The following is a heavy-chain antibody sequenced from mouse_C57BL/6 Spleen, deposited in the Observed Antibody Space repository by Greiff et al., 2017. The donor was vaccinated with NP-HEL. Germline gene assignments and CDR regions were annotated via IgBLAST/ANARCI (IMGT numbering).Heavy chain of an antibody. D-gene: IGHD1-2*01. CDR3: ARAAGDPLFDY. V-gene: IGHV5-4*01. CDR1: GFTFSSYA. Sequence: EVQLVESGGGLVKPGGSLKLSCAASGFTFSSYAMSWVRQTPEKRLEWVATISDGGSYTYYPDNVKGRFTISRDNAKNNLYLQMSHLKSEDTAMYYCARAAGDPLFDYWGQGTTLTVSS. CDR2: ISDGGSYT. J-gene: IGHJ2*01.